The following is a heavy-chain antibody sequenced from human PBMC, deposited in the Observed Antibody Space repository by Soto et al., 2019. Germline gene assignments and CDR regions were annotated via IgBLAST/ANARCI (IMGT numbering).Heavy chain of an antibody. V-gene: IGHV3-30*18. J-gene: IGHJ4*02. CDR3: ANDIVGAPSGFDY. CDR1: GFSFSTFA. Sequence: PGGSLRLSCAASGFSFSTFAMHWVRQAPGKGLEWVAVISYDGSTKYYADSVKERFTISRDNSKNTLYLQMNSLRAEDTAVYYCANDIVGAPSGFDYWGQGTLVTVSS. CDR2: ISYDGSTK. D-gene: IGHD1-26*01.